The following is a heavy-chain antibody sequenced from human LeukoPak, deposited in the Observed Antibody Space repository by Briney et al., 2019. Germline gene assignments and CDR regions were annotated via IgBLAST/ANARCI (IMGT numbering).Heavy chain of an antibody. CDR3: ARDRRTAIKHYFDY. CDR2: ISYDGSNK. J-gene: IGHJ4*02. CDR1: GFTFSSYA. Sequence: GGSLRLSCAASGFTFSSYAMHWVRQAPGKGLEWVAVISYDGSNKYYADSVKGRFTISRDNSKNTLYLQMNSLRAEDTAVYYCARDRRTAIKHYFDYWGQGTLVTVSS. D-gene: IGHD3-9*01. V-gene: IGHV3-30*04.